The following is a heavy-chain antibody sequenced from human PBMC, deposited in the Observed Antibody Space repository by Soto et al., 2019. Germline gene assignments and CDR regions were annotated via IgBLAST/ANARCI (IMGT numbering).Heavy chain of an antibody. Sequence: SETLSLTCTVSGGSISSYYWSWIRQPPGKGLEWIGYIYYSGSTNYNPSLKSRVTISVDTSKNQFSLKLSSVTAADTAVYYCARDVSQHYFDYWGQGTLVTVSS. CDR3: ARDVSQHYFDY. CDR1: GGSISSYY. CDR2: IYYSGST. V-gene: IGHV4-59*01. J-gene: IGHJ4*02. D-gene: IGHD2-2*01.